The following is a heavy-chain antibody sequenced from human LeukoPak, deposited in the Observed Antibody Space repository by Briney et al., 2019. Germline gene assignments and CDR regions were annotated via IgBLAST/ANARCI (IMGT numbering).Heavy chain of an antibody. CDR2: IYSGGST. V-gene: IGHV3-53*01. CDR1: GFTVSSNY. Sequence: GGSLRLSCAASGFTVSSNYMSWVRQAPGKGLEWVSVIYSGGSTYYADSVKGRFTISRDNSKNPLYLQMNSLRAEDTAVYYCARDGSYYYYGMDVWGQGTTVTVSS. CDR3: ARDGSYYYYGMDV. J-gene: IGHJ6*02.